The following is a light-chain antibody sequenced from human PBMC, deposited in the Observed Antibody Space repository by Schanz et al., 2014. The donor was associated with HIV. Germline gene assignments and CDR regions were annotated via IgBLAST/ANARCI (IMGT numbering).Light chain of an antibody. CDR2: DVS. Sequence: QSALTQPASVSGSPGQSITISCTGSSSDPGGSKYVSWYQQHPGKAPKLMIYDVSNRPSGVSNRFSGSKSGNTASLTISGLQAEDEADYYCSSYTSSSTLAVFGTGTKLTVL. CDR1: SSDPGGSKY. J-gene: IGLJ1*01. V-gene: IGLV2-14*03. CDR3: SSYTSSSTLAV.